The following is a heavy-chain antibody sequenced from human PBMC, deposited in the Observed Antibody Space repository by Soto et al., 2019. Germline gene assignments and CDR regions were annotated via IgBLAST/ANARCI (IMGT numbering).Heavy chain of an antibody. V-gene: IGHV3-30*18. CDR2: ISYDGSNK. Sequence: GGSLRLSCAASGFTFSSYGMHWVRQAPGKGLEWVAVISYDGSNKYYADSVKGRFTISRDNSKNTLYLQMNSLRAEDTAVYYCAKDLDTAMVFYYGMDVWGQGTTVTVSS. CDR3: AKDLDTAMVFYYGMDV. D-gene: IGHD5-18*01. CDR1: GFTFSSYG. J-gene: IGHJ6*02.